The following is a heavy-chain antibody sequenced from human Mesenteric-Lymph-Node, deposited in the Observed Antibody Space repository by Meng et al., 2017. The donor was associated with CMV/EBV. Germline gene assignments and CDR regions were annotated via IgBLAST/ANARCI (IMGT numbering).Heavy chain of an antibody. CDR1: GHSISSGDYY. D-gene: IGHD1-26*01. CDR2: IYYSGSA. V-gene: IGHV4-39*07. Sequence: SQTLSLTCSVSGHSISSGDYYWAWLRQPPGKGLEWIGSIYYSGSAFYNPSLESRVTISVDTSTNQFSLKLTSVTAADTAVYYCARLQWDHEKSCCWGQGTLVTVSS. J-gene: IGHJ4*02. CDR3: ARLQWDHEKSCC.